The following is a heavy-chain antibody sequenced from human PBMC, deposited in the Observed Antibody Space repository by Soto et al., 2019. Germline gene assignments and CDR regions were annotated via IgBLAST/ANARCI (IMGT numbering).Heavy chain of an antibody. CDR2: IFYSGST. CDR3: ASLVQLCFDP. Sequence: ETLSLTCTVSGGSISSYYWSWIRQPPGRGLEWIGHIFYSGSTYYNPALKRPVIISVDTSKHQLSLKLRPVTDADTDVYYCASLVQLCFDPWGQGTLVPVSS. D-gene: IGHD5-18*01. J-gene: IGHJ5*02. CDR1: GGSISSYY. V-gene: IGHV4-59*04.